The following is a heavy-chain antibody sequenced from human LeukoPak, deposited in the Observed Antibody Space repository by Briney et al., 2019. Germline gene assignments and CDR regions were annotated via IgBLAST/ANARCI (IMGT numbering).Heavy chain of an antibody. CDR2: ISAYNGNT. D-gene: IGHD4-11*01. V-gene: IGHV1-18*01. CDR1: GYTFTSYG. Sequence: ASVKVSCKASGYTFTSYGISWVRQAPGQGLEWMGWISAYNGNTNYTQKLQGRVTITTDTSTSTAYMGLRSPRSDNTAVYYCAREGSNNDYGARGTLVTVPS. CDR3: AREGSNNDY. J-gene: IGHJ4*02.